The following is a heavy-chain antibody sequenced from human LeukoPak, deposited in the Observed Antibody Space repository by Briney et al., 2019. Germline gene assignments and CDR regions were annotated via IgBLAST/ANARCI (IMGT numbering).Heavy chain of an antibody. D-gene: IGHD2-8*01. CDR2: IYSGGDI. V-gene: IGHV3-66*02. CDR3: ARGPKRALISN. CDR1: GFTVNSNY. J-gene: IGHJ4*02. Sequence: GGSLRLSCAASGFTVNSNYMSWVRQAPGKGLEWVSTIYSGGDIYYADSVNGRFTISRDNSKNTVYLQMNSLRAEDTALYYCARGPKRALISNWGQGTLVTV.